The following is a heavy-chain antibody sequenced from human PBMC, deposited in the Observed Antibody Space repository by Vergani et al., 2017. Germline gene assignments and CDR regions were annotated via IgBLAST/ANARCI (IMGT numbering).Heavy chain of an antibody. CDR2: IWFYGSNK. J-gene: IGHJ6*01. CDR3: ARDFRGVVLFGELSSRYGMDV. D-gene: IGHD3-16*02. Sequence: QVQLVESGGGVVQPGRYLRLSCEASGFTFSSYGMHWVRQAQGTGLGWVAVIWFYGSNKYYAASVKGRFTISRDNSKNTLYLQMNSMRAEDTAAYYCARDFRGVVLFGELSSRYGMDVWGQGTTVTVSS. CDR1: GFTFSSYG. V-gene: IGHV3-33*01.